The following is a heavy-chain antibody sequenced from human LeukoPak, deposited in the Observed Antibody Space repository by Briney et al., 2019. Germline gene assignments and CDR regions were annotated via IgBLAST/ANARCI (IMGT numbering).Heavy chain of an antibody. CDR2: INHSGST. CDR1: GGSFSGYY. J-gene: IGHJ5*02. CDR3: PRGGGVPYSSRVNWFDP. D-gene: IGHD6-13*01. Sequence: SETLSLTCAVYGGSFSGYYWSWIRQPPGKGLEWIGEINHSGSTNYNPSLKSRVTISVDTSKNQFSLKLSSVTAADTAVYYCPRGGGVPYSSRVNWFDPWGQGTLVTVSS. V-gene: IGHV4-34*01.